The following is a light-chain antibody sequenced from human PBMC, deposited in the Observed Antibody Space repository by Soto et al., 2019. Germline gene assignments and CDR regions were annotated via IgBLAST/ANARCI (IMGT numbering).Light chain of an antibody. CDR3: SSYTGSGTLDV. J-gene: IGLJ1*01. V-gene: IGLV2-14*03. Sequence: QSVLTQAASVSGSPGQSITISCTGTSSDVGGYNYVSWYQQLPDKAPKLMIYEVNNRPSGVSNRFSGSKSGNTASLTISGLQAEDEADYYCSSYTGSGTLDVFGTGTKVTVL. CDR2: EVN. CDR1: SSDVGGYNY.